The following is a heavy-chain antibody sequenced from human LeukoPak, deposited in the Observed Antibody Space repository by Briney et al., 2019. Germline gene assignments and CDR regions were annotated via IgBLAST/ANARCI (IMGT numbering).Heavy chain of an antibody. V-gene: IGHV3-48*01. Sequence: AGGSLRLSCAASGFIFSTYSMNWVRQAPGKGLEWVSYISSSSDTIYYADSVKGRFTISRDNAKNSLYLQMNSLRAEDTAVYYCARGQYSSGPEDYWGQGTLVTVSS. CDR1: GFIFSTYS. CDR3: ARGQYSSGPEDY. CDR2: ISSSSDTI. J-gene: IGHJ4*02. D-gene: IGHD6-19*01.